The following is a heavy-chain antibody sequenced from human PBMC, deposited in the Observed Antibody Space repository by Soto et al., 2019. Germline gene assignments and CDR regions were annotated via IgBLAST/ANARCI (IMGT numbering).Heavy chain of an antibody. D-gene: IGHD6-19*01. CDR2: IIPIFGTA. CDR3: ARGGVGWGYYGMDV. Sequence: QVQLVQSGAEVKKPGSSVKVSCKASGGTFSSYAISWVRQAPGQGLEWIGGIIPIFGTANYAQKFQGRVTITADESTSTAYMELSSLRSEDTAVYYCARGGVGWGYYGMDVWGQGTTVTVSS. CDR1: GGTFSSYA. J-gene: IGHJ6*02. V-gene: IGHV1-69*01.